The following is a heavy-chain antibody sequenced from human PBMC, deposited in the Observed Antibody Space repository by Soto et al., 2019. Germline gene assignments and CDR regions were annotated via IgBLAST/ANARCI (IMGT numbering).Heavy chain of an antibody. V-gene: IGHV3-23*01. Sequence: EVRLLESGGGLVQPGGSPRLSCVASGFDFSTYAMSWVRQAPGKGLEWVSVIGEGGVSRVYADAVKGRFTISRDNSKNTLYLQMTSLRVDDTAMYYCARDSVTRVSSDIPGMDVWGQGTTVSVSS. CDR1: GFDFSTYA. D-gene: IGHD3-10*01. CDR2: IGEGGVSR. J-gene: IGHJ6*02. CDR3: ARDSVTRVSSDIPGMDV.